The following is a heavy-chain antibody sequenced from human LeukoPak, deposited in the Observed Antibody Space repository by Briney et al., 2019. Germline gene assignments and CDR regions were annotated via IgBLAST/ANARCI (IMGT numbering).Heavy chain of an antibody. V-gene: IGHV5-10-1*01. J-gene: IGHJ5*02. CDR2: IDPSDSYT. CDR3: ARQKGSILTGYSNNWFDP. CDR1: GYSFTSYW. D-gene: IGHD3-9*01. Sequence: GASLKISCQGSGYSFTSYWISWVRQLPGKGLEWMGRIDPSDSYTNYSPSFQGHVTISADKSISTAYLQWSSLKASDTAMYYCARQKGSILTGYSNNWFDPWGQGTLVTVSS.